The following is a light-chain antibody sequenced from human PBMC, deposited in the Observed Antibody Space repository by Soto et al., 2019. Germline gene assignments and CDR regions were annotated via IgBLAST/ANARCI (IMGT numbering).Light chain of an antibody. CDR2: NNN. CDR1: SSNIGSDT. J-gene: IGLJ2*01. CDR3: ASWDDSLNGVV. V-gene: IGLV1-44*01. Sequence: SVLTQPPSASGTPGQRVTISCSGSSSNIGSDTVNWYQQLPGTAPKLLIYNNNQRPSGVPDRFSGSQSGTSASLAISGLQSEDGADYYCASWDDSLNGVVFGGGTKLTVL.